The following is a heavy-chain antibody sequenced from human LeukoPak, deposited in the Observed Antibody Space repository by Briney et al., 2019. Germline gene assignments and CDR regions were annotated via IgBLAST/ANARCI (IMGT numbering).Heavy chain of an antibody. CDR2: ISGSGGRT. D-gene: IGHD1-1*01. CDR3: AKLGGERQIDP. Sequence: GGSLRLSCAASGFTFSSYAMSWVGQAQGKGLEWVSAISGSGGRTLYADSVKGRFTISRDNSKNTLYLQMNSLRAEDTAVYYCAKLGGERQIDPWGQGTLVTVSS. CDR1: GFTFSSYA. V-gene: IGHV3-23*01. J-gene: IGHJ5*02.